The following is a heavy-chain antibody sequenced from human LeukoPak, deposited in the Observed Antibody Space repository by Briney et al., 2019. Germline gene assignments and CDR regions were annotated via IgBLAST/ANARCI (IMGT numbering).Heavy chain of an antibody. J-gene: IGHJ4*02. CDR3: ASLWPGYCSSTSCPTNWVNYFDY. CDR2: ISYDGSNK. CDR1: GFTFSSYA. V-gene: IGHV3-30-3*01. Sequence: GGSLRLSCAASGFTFSSYAMHWVRQAPDKGLEWVAVISYDGSNKYYADSVKGRFTISRDNSKNTLYLQMNSLRAEDTAVYYCASLWPGYCSSTSCPTNWVNYFDYWGQGTLVTVSS. D-gene: IGHD2-2*01.